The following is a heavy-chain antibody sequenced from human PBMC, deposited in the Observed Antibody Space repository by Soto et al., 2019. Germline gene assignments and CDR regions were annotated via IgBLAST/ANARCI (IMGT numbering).Heavy chain of an antibody. Sequence: GESLKISCKGSGYSFTSYWISWVRQMPGKGLEWMGRIDPSDSYTNYSPSFQGHVTISADKSISTAYLQWSSLKASDTAMYYCAMEIGTYYYYGMDVWGQGTTVTVSS. V-gene: IGHV5-10-1*01. CDR2: IDPSDSYT. D-gene: IGHD1-7*01. J-gene: IGHJ6*02. CDR3: AMEIGTYYYYGMDV. CDR1: GYSFTSYW.